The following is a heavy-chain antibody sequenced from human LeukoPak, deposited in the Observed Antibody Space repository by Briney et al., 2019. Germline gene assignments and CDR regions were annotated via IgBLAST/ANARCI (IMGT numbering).Heavy chain of an antibody. Sequence: GGSLRLSCEGSAFIFSGHWMNWVRQTPGKGLEWVASIKEDGSERQYVDSLKGRFTISRDNAENSLYLQMNSLRAEDTAVYFCATYSTGRYKGLEYWGQGTLVTVSS. CDR1: AFIFSGHW. CDR2: IKEDGSER. CDR3: ATYSTGRYKGLEY. D-gene: IGHD6-19*01. J-gene: IGHJ4*02. V-gene: IGHV3-7*03.